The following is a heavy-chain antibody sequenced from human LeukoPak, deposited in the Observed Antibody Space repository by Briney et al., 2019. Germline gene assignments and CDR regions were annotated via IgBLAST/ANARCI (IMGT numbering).Heavy chain of an antibody. V-gene: IGHV1-2*02. CDR1: GGTFSSYA. CDR3: ARARRAAAGHDY. CDR2: INPNSGGT. J-gene: IGHJ4*02. Sequence: ASVKVSCKASGGTFSSYAISWVRQAPGQGLEWMGWINPNSGGTNYAQKFQGRVTMTRDTSISTAYMELSRLRSDDTAVYYCARARRAAAGHDYWGQGTLVTVSS. D-gene: IGHD6-13*01.